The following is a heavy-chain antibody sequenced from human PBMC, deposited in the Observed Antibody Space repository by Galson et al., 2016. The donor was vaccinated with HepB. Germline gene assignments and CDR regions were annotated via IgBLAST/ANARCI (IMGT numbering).Heavy chain of an antibody. CDR2: IIPILGVT. J-gene: IGHJ3*02. D-gene: IGHD2/OR15-2a*01. Sequence: SVKVSCKASGDTFSSYAISWVRQAPGQGLEWMGGIIPILGVTNYAENFQGRVTITADKSTSTVYMELSSLRSEDTAVYYCATVADYCDIINCLEYGFEIWGQGTMVTVSS. CDR1: GDTFSSYA. V-gene: IGHV1-69*10. CDR3: ATVADYCDIINCLEYGFEI.